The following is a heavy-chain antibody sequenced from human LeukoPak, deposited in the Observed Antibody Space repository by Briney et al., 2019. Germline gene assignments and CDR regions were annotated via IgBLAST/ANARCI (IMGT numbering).Heavy chain of an antibody. V-gene: IGHV3-53*01. D-gene: IGHD2-15*01. J-gene: IGHJ3*02. CDR2: IYIGGST. Sequence: PGGSLRPSCAASGFTVSSNYMSWVRQAPGKGLEWVSVIYIGGSTYYADSVKGRFNISRDNSKNTLYLQMNSLRAEDTAVYYCAREDMWAFDIRGQGTMVTVSS. CDR1: GFTVSSNY. CDR3: AREDMWAFDI.